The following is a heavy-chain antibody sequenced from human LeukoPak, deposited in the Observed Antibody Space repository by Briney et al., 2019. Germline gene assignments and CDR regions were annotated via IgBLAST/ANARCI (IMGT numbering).Heavy chain of an antibody. CDR2: IGTAGDT. CDR1: GFTFSDYD. J-gene: IGHJ6*02. D-gene: IGHD5-12*01. Sequence: GGSLRLSCAASGFTFSDYDMHWVRQATGKGLEWVSAIGTAGDTYYTGSVKGRFTISRENAKNSLYLQMNSLRAGDTAVYYCARDGANSGYDYYYGMDVWGQGTTVTVSS. V-gene: IGHV3-13*01. CDR3: ARDGANSGYDYYYGMDV.